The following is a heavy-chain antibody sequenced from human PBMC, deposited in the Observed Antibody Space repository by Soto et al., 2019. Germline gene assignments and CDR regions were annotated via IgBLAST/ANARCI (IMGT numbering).Heavy chain of an antibody. J-gene: IGHJ4*02. Sequence: PGGSLRLSCAASGFKFSSYSMNWVRRAPGKGLEWVASISNSHNFIYYADSMKGRFTISRDNPKNSLYLQMNSLRAEDTAVYYCAKDNRPTPGPYYFDYWGQGTLVTVSS. CDR2: ISNSHNFI. CDR1: GFKFSSYS. V-gene: IGHV3-21*01. CDR3: AKDNRPTPGPYYFDY.